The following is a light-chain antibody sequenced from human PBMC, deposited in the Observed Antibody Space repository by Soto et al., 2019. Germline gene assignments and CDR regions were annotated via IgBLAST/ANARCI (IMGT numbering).Light chain of an antibody. CDR2: GNR. V-gene: IGLV1-40*01. J-gene: IGLJ3*02. CDR3: CSKSSSRTLVL. Sequence: QSVLTQPPSVSGAPGQRVTISCTGNSSNLGAGYDVHWYQQLPGAAPKLVIFGNRNRPSGVPERFSGSKSGTSASLAITGLQAEDEADYYCCSKSSSRTLVLFGGGTKHTVL. CDR1: SSNLGAGYD.